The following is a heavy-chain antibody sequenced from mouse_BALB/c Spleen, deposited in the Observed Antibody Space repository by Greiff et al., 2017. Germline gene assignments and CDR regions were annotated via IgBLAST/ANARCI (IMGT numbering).Heavy chain of an antibody. J-gene: IGHJ4*01. CDR3: AGYDGNAMDY. V-gene: IGHV14-3*02. CDR2: IDPANGNT. Sequence: EVKLQESGAELVKPGASVKLSCTASGFNIKDTYMHWVKQRPEQGLEWIGRIDPANGNTKYDPKFQGKATITADTSSNTAYLQLSSLTSEDTAVYYCAGYDGNAMDYWGQGTSVTVSS. CDR1: GFNIKDTY. D-gene: IGHD2-2*01.